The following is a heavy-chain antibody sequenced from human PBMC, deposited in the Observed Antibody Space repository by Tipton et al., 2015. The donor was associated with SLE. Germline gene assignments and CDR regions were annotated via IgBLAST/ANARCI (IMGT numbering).Heavy chain of an antibody. J-gene: IGHJ4*02. CDR2: IYYTGST. CDR3: ARFHRVRADLDH. V-gene: IGHV4-39*07. CDR1: GVSISSSTYY. Sequence: TLSLTCTVSGVSISSSTYYWGWIRQPPGKGLEWIGTIYYTGSTYYSPSLKSQVAISLDTSKKQFSLKLTSVTAADTAVYYCARFHRVRADLDHWGQGTLVTVTS. D-gene: IGHD3-3*01.